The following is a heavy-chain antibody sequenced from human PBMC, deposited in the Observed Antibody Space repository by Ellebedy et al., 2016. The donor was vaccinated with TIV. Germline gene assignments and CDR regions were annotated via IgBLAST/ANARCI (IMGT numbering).Heavy chain of an antibody. V-gene: IGHV3-21*04. CDR1: GFTFSSYS. J-gene: IGHJ4*02. D-gene: IGHD5-18*01. CDR2: ISRSSSDI. Sequence: GESLKISCAASGFTFSSYSINWVRQAPGKGLEWVSSISRSSSDIYYADSVKGRFTISRDNSKRTVDLQMNSLRAEDTAVYFCAKDRTPGDGYWVFDNWGQGTLVSVSS. CDR3: AKDRTPGDGYWVFDN.